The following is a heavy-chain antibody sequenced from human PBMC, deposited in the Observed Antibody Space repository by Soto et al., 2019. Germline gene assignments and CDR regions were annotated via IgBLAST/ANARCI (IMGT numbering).Heavy chain of an antibody. V-gene: IGHV1-69*06. D-gene: IGHD6-13*01. J-gene: IGHJ3*02. Sequence: SVKVSCKASGGTFSSYAISWVRQAPGQGLEWMGGIIPIFGTANYAQKFQGRVTITADKSTSTAYMELSGLRSEDTAVYYCARDSGYSSSWHLAGAFDIWGQGTMVTVSS. CDR1: GGTFSSYA. CDR2: IIPIFGTA. CDR3: ARDSGYSSSWHLAGAFDI.